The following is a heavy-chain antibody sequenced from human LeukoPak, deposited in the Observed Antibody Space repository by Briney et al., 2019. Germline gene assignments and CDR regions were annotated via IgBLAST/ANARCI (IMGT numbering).Heavy chain of an antibody. Sequence: GGSLRLSCAASGFSVSSNYMSWVRQAPGKGLEWVSVIYSGGSTYYADSVKGRFTISRDNSKNTLYLQMNSLRAEDTAVYYCARDLYAEGVFDYWGQRTLVTVSS. CDR3: ARDLYAEGVFDY. V-gene: IGHV3-53*01. D-gene: IGHD3-10*01. CDR2: IYSGGST. CDR1: GFSVSSNY. J-gene: IGHJ4*02.